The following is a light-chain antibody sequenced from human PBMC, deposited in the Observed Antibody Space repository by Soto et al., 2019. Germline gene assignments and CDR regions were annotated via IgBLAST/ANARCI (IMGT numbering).Light chain of an antibody. CDR2: DAS. V-gene: IGKV3-11*01. J-gene: IGKJ1*01. CDR3: HQRQSWPRT. Sequence: IGLTQSPCTLSLSPGERATLSCRASQSVSSYLAWYQQKPGQAPRLLIYDASNRATGIPARFSGSGSGTDFTLTINSLAPEDFAIYYCHQRQSWPRTFGQGTKVDIK. CDR1: QSVSSY.